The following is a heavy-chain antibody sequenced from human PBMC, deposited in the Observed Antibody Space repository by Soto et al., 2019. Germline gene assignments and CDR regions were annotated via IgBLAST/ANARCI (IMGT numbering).Heavy chain of an antibody. J-gene: IGHJ6*03. CDR2: IIPILGIA. Sequence: SVKVSCKASGGTFSSYTISWVRQAPRQGLEWMGRIIPILGIANYAQKFQGRVTITADKSTSTAYMELSSLRSEDTAVYYCALGGYSGYDFSYYYYYMDVWGKGTTVTVSS. CDR1: GGTFSSYT. CDR3: ALGGYSGYDFSYYYYYMDV. D-gene: IGHD5-12*01. V-gene: IGHV1-69*02.